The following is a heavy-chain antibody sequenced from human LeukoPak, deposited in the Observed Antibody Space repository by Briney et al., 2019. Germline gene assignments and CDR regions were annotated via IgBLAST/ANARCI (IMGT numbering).Heavy chain of an antibody. CDR1: GYSFTNYG. CDR2: ISAYNGYT. J-gene: IGHJ6*03. D-gene: IGHD2-15*01. CDR3: AINQAGYCGGGSCYRHEFYYMDV. Sequence: ASVKVSCKASGYSFTNYGISWVRQAPGQGLEWMGWISAYNGYTHFAQKFQGRVTMTTDTSTSTAYMELRSLRSEDTAMYYCAINQAGYCGGGSCYRHEFYYMDVWGKGTSVTVSS. V-gene: IGHV1-18*01.